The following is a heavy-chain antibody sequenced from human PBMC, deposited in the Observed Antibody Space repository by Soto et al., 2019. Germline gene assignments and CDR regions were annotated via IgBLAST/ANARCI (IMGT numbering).Heavy chain of an antibody. J-gene: IGHJ6*02. V-gene: IGHV1-18*01. CDR3: ARVYRGSGWDHYYGMDV. D-gene: IGHD6-19*01. Sequence: ASVKVSCKASGYTFTSYGISWVRQAPGQGLEWMGWISAYNGNTNYAQKLQGRVTMTTDTSTSTAYMELRSLRSDDTAVYYCARVYRGSGWDHYYGMDVWGQGTTVTVSS. CDR1: GYTFTSYG. CDR2: ISAYNGNT.